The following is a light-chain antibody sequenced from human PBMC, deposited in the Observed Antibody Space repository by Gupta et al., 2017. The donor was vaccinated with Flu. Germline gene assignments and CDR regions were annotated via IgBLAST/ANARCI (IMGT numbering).Light chain of an antibody. V-gene: IGLV1-51*02. J-gene: IGLJ1*01. CDR3: GTWDGSLSTDV. CDR2: ENN. Sequence: QSVLTQPPSISAAPGPSVTISCSGSSSNIVNTYVSWYQKLPGTAPKLLIEENNKRPSGIPDRFSGSKSGTSAALGITGLKTGDEADYYGGTWDGSLSTDVFGTGTKVTVL. CDR1: SSNIVNTY.